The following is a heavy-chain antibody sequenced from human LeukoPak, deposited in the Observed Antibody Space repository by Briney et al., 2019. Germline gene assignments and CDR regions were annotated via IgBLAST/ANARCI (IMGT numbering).Heavy chain of an antibody. CDR3: ARVYDSSGYFPFDI. CDR1: GYTFTSYG. Sequence: GTSVKVSCKASGYTFTSYGISWVRQAPGQGLEWMGWISAYNGNTNYAQKLQGRVTMTTDTSTSTAYMELRSLRSDDTAVYYCARVYDSSGYFPFDIWGQGTMVTVSS. J-gene: IGHJ3*02. CDR2: ISAYNGNT. D-gene: IGHD3-22*01. V-gene: IGHV1-18*01.